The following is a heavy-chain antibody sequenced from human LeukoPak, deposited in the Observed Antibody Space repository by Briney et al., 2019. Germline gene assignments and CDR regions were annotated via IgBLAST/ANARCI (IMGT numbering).Heavy chain of an antibody. Sequence: SETLSLTCAVYGGSLSGYYWSWIRQPPGKGLEWIGEINHSGSTNYNPSLKSRVTISVDTSKNQFSLKLSSVTAADTAVYYCARGTRYYDFWSGYHFDYWGQGTLVTVSS. CDR2: INHSGST. J-gene: IGHJ4*02. CDR1: GGSLSGYY. V-gene: IGHV4-34*01. D-gene: IGHD3-3*01. CDR3: ARGTRYYDFWSGYHFDY.